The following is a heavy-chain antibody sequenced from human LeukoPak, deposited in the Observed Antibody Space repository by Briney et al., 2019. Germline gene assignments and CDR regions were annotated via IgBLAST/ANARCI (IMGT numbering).Heavy chain of an antibody. Sequence: ASVKVSCMDSGYTFTDYYMQCGRQAPGQGLEWMGWINPNSGGTNYAQKFQGRVTMTRDTSISTAYMELSRLRSDDTAVYYCAREGPIVVATHRVDNTGEGTLVTVSS. J-gene: IGHJ4*02. CDR2: INPNSGGT. CDR1: GYTFTDYY. CDR3: AREGPIVVATHRVDN. D-gene: IGHD1-26*01. V-gene: IGHV1-2*02.